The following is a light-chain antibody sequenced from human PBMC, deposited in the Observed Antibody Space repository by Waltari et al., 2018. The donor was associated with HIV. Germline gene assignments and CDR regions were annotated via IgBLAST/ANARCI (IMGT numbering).Light chain of an antibody. CDR2: TAS. CDR1: HDIRSD. Sequence: AVQLTQSPLSLSASVGERVTISCRARHDIRSDLNWYQHKPGKAPELLVHTASTLKSGVPSRFSGSVSGTEVNFTISSLQPEDVATYYCLQDYNYPRTFGQGTKVEI. J-gene: IGKJ1*01. V-gene: IGKV1-6*02. CDR3: LQDYNYPRT.